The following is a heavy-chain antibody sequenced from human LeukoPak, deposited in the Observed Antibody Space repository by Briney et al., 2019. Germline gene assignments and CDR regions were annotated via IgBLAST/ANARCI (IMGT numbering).Heavy chain of an antibody. CDR3: ARRGTSGWAYYFDF. D-gene: IGHD6-19*01. CDR2: AYRSGSS. J-gene: IGHJ4*02. Sequence: PSETLSLTCTVSGDSITTSSNYWGWLRHLPGKGLEWIGSAYRSGSSYYNPSLKSRVTISVDTSKNQFTLNLTSVTAADTAVYHCARRGTSGWAYYFDFWGPGSLLTVSS. CDR1: GDSITTSSNY. V-gene: IGHV4-39*01.